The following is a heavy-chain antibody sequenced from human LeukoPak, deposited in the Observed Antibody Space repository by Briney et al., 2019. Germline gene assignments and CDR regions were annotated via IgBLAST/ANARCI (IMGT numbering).Heavy chain of an antibody. CDR1: GGSISSSDCF. CDR3: ARSCSSTSCPVDF. J-gene: IGHJ4*02. Sequence: SETLSLTCTVSGGSISSSDCFWGWIRQPPGKGLEWLGSIFYSGTTYYNPSLKSRVTISVDTSKNQFSLKLMSVTAADTAVYYCARSCSSTSCPVDFWGQGTLVTVSS. CDR2: IFYSGTT. V-gene: IGHV4-39*01. D-gene: IGHD2-2*01.